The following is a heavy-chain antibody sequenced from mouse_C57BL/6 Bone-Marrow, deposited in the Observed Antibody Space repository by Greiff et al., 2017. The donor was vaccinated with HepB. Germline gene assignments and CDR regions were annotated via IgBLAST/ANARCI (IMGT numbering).Heavy chain of an antibody. CDR1: GYTFTSYW. J-gene: IGHJ1*03. Sequence: QVQLQQPGAELVRPGTSVKLSCKASGYTFTSYWMHWVKQRPGQGLEWIGVIDPSDSYTNYKQKFKGKATLTVDTSSSTAYMQLSSLTSEDSAVYYCALIYYGYDKYFDVWGTGTTVTVSS. CDR2: IDPSDSYT. V-gene: IGHV1-59*01. D-gene: IGHD2-2*01. CDR3: ALIYYGYDKYFDV.